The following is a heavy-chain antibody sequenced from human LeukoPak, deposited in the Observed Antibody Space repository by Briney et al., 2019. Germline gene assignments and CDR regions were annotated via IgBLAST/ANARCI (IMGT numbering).Heavy chain of an antibody. Sequence: GRSLRLSCAASGFTFSSYGMHWVRQAPGKGLEWVAVIWYDGSNKYYADSVKGRFTISRDNSKNTLYLQMNSLRAEDTAVYYCAREDGSGSLDYWGQGTLVTVSS. CDR2: IWYDGSNK. J-gene: IGHJ4*02. V-gene: IGHV3-33*01. CDR1: GFTFSSYG. D-gene: IGHD3-10*01. CDR3: AREDGSGSLDY.